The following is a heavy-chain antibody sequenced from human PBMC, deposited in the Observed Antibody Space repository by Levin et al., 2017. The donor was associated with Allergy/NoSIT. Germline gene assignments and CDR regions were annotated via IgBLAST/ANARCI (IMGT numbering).Heavy chain of an antibody. CDR3: AREWANWHYPAPPDY. CDR2: IKQDGTER. V-gene: IGHV3-7*01. Sequence: GGSLRLSCVASGLTFDNYWMSWVRQTPGKGLEWVASIKQDGTERYYVDSVKGRFTISRDNADNSLYLQMNSLRAEDTAVYYCAREWANWHYPAPPDYWGQGTLVTVSS. CDR1: GLTFDNYW. D-gene: IGHD1-7*01. J-gene: IGHJ4*02.